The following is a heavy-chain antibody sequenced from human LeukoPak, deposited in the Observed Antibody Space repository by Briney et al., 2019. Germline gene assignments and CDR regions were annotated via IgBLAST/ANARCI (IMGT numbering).Heavy chain of an antibody. J-gene: IGHJ4*02. CDR2: ISYDGSNE. CDR3: ARDGYGFDY. V-gene: IGHV3-30-3*01. Sequence: GGSLRLSCAASGFTFSTYAMHWVRQAPGKGLEWVAVISYDGSNEYYADSVEGRFTISRDNSKNTVYLQMNSLRGEDTAVYYCARDGYGFDYWGQGAQVTVSS. D-gene: IGHD5-12*01. CDR1: GFTFSTYA.